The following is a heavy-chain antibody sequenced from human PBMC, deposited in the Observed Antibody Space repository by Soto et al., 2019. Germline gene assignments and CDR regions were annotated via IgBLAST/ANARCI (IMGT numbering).Heavy chain of an antibody. J-gene: IGHJ5*02. CDR2: IIPIFGTA. CDR1: GVTFSSYA. D-gene: IGHD3-10*01. CDR3: AREGYYGSGSYGKTFDP. V-gene: IGHV1-69*13. Sequence: VASVKVSCKASGVTFSSYAISWVRQAPGQGLEWMGGIIPIFGTANYAQKFQGRVTITADESTSTAYMELSSLRSEDTAAYYCAREGYYGSGSYGKTFDPWGQGTLVTVSS.